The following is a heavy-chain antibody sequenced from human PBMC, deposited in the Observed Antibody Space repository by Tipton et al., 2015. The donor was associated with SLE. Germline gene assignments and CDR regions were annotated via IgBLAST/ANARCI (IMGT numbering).Heavy chain of an antibody. CDR2: ITHSGST. V-gene: IGHV4-34*01. J-gene: IGHJ3*02. Sequence: TLSLTCAVYGGSFSGYYWNWIRQPPGKGLEWIAEITHSGSTNYNPSLKSRVTISVNTSKNQFSLRLSSVTAADTALYYCARGDLYSDYVWGTLRGAFDIRGQGTMVTVSS. CDR3: ARGDLYSDYVWGTLRGAFDI. D-gene: IGHD3-16*01. CDR1: GGSFSGYY.